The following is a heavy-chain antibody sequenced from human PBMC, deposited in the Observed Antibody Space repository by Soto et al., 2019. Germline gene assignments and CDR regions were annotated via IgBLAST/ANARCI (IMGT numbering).Heavy chain of an antibody. V-gene: IGHV1-69*13. J-gene: IGHJ6*02. CDR3: ASDDCSGGSCGNYYYYGMDV. D-gene: IGHD2-15*01. CDR1: GGTFSRYA. CDR2: IIPIFGTA. Sequence: SVKVSCKASGGTFSRYAISWVRQAPGQGLEWMGGIIPIFGTANYAQKFQGRVTITADESTSTAYMELGSLRSEDTAVYYCASDDCSGGSCGNYYYYGMDVWGQGTTVTVSS.